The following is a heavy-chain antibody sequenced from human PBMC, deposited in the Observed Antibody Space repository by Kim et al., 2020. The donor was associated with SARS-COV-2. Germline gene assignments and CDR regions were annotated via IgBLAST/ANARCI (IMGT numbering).Heavy chain of an antibody. CDR3: ARQGGDWFGELFYYYYMDV. CDR2: IYYSGST. Sequence: SETLSLTCTDSGGSISSNYWSWIRQPPGKGLEWIGYIYYSGSTNNNPSLKSRVTIPVDKSKNQFSLKLSYDTAADTAVYYYARQGGDWFGELFYYYYMDV. J-gene: IGHJ6*03. CDR1: GGSISSNY. D-gene: IGHD3-10*01. V-gene: IGHV4-59*08.